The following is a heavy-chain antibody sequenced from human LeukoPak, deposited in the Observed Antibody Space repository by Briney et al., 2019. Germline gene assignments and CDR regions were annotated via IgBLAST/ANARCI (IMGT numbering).Heavy chain of an antibody. CDR1: GFTFDDYG. CDR2: INWNGGST. D-gene: IGHD2-2*01. Sequence: SGGSLRLSCAASGFTFDDYGMSWVRQAPGKGLEWVSGINWNGGSTGYAGSVKGRFTISRDNAKNSLYLQMNSLRAEDTALYHCARGKYCSSTSCYAFDPWGQGTLVTVSS. J-gene: IGHJ5*02. CDR3: ARGKYCSSTSCYAFDP. V-gene: IGHV3-20*01.